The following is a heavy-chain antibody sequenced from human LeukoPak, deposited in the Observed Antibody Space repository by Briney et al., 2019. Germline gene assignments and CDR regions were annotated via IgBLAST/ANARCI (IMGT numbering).Heavy chain of an antibody. V-gene: IGHV1-18*01. Sequence: ASVKVSCKTSGYTFTHYVISWVRQAPGQGLEWMGRISPYNGNTKYAQKLQGRVTMTTDTSTSTAYMELSRLRSDDTAVYYCARVRNSGYSGYGNWFDPWGQGTLVTVSS. CDR1: GYTFTHYV. J-gene: IGHJ5*02. CDR3: ARVRNSGYSGYGNWFDP. CDR2: ISPYNGNT. D-gene: IGHD5-12*01.